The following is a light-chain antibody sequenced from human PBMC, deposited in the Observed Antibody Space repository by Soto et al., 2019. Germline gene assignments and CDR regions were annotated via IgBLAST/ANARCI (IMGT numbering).Light chain of an antibody. Sequence: QSALTQPTSASGSPGQSVTISCTGMSSDVGGYNYVSWYQQHPGKAPKLMIYEVSKRPSGVPDRFSGSKSGNTASLTVSGLQAEDEADYYCSSYAGANSVVFGGGTQLTVL. CDR1: SSDVGGYNY. V-gene: IGLV2-8*01. CDR3: SSYAGANSVV. CDR2: EVS. J-gene: IGLJ2*01.